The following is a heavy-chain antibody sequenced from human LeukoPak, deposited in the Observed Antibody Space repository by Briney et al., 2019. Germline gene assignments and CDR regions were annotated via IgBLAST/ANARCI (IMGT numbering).Heavy chain of an antibody. J-gene: IGHJ4*02. Sequence: SETLSLTCTVSGGSISSGGYYWNWIRQHPGKGLEWIGYIYYSGSTYYNPSLKSRVTISVDTSKNQFSPKLSSVTAADTAVYYCARIVIDSSSWYIQRLGYFDYWGQGTLVTVSS. CDR2: IYYSGST. CDR1: GGSISSGGYY. V-gene: IGHV4-31*03. D-gene: IGHD6-13*01. CDR3: ARIVIDSSSWYIQRLGYFDY.